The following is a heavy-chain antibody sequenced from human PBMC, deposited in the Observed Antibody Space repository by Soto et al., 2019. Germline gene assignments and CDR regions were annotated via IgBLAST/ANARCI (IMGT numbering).Heavy chain of an antibody. CDR1: GGSISSYY. D-gene: IGHD6-13*01. CDR3: ARGGIAAAGTTGAFDI. Sequence: SETLSLTCPVSGGSISSYYWSCIRQPPGKGLEWIGYIYYSGSTNYNPSLKSRVTISVDTSKNQFSLKLSSVTAADTAVYYCARGGIAAAGTTGAFDIWGQGTMVTVSS. CDR2: IYYSGST. V-gene: IGHV4-59*01. J-gene: IGHJ3*02.